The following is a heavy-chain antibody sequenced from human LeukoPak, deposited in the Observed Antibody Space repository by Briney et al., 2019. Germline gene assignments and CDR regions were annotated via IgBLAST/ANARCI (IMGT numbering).Heavy chain of an antibody. CDR1: GYTFTGYY. CDR3: ARGHTAMDHDAFDI. Sequence: GASVKVSCKASGYTFTGYYMHWVRQAPGQGLEWMGWIYPNSGGTNYAQKFQGWVTMTRDTSISTAYMELSRLRSDDTAVYYCARGHTAMDHDAFDIWGQGTMVTVSP. CDR2: IYPNSGGT. J-gene: IGHJ3*02. V-gene: IGHV1-2*04. D-gene: IGHD5-18*01.